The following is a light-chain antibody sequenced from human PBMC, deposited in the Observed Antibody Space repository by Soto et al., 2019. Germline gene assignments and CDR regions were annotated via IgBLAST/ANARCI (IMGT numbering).Light chain of an antibody. V-gene: IGKV1-39*01. CDR1: QSISSY. CDR2: AAS. J-gene: IGKJ3*01. CDR3: QQSYSTPIT. Sequence: DIQMTQSPSSLSASVGDRVTITCRASQSISSYLNWYQQKPVKAPKLLIYAASSLQSGVPSRFSGSGSGTDFTLTISSLQPEDFATYYCQQSYSTPITFGPGTKVDI.